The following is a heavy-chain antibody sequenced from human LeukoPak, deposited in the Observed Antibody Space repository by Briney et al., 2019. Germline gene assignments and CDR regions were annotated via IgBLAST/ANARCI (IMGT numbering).Heavy chain of an antibody. J-gene: IGHJ4*02. CDR2: ISAYNGNT. V-gene: IGHV1-18*01. CDR3: AREIRYSLGY. D-gene: IGHD2-21*01. Sequence: ASVKVSCKASGYTFTSYGISWVRQAPGQGLEWMGWISAYNGNTKYSQKFQGRVTITRDTSASTAYMELSSLRSEDTAVYYCAREIRYSLGYWGQGTLVTVSS. CDR1: GYTFTSYG.